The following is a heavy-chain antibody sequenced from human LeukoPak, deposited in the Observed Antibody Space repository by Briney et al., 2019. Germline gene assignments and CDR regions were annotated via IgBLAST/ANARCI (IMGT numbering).Heavy chain of an antibody. V-gene: IGHV1-18*01. J-gene: IGHJ6*03. D-gene: IGHD3-9*01. Sequence: ASVKVSCKASGYTFTSYGISWVRQAPGQGLEWMGWISAYNGNTNYAQKLQGRVTMTTDTYTSTAYMELRSLRSDDTAVYYCARERRGLWDILTGTYYYYYMAVWGKGTTVTVSS. CDR1: GYTFTSYG. CDR3: ARERRGLWDILTGTYYYYYMAV. CDR2: ISAYNGNT.